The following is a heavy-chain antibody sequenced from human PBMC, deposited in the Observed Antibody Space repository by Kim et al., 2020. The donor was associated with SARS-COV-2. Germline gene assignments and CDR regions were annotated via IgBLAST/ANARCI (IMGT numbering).Heavy chain of an antibody. V-gene: IGHV1-2*06. Sequence: ASVKVSCKASGYTFTGYCMHWVRQAPGQGLGQGLEWMGRINPNNGDTIYAQKFQGRVTMTRDTSISTAYMELSSLRSDDTAVYYCVRAAHMIILGNGDNRFAPWGQGTLVTVSS. D-gene: IGHD3-16*01. J-gene: IGHJ5*02. CDR3: VRAAHMIILGNGDNRFAP. CDR2: INPNNGDT. CDR1: GYTFTGYC.